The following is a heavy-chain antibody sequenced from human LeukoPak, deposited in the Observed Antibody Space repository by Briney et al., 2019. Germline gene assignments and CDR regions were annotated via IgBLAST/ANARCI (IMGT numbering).Heavy chain of an antibody. CDR1: AFIFSGHW. V-gene: IGHV3-7*03. CDR2: IKEDGSER. D-gene: IGHD1-26*01. Sequence: GGSLRLSCEGSAFIFSGHWMNWVRQTPGKGLEWVASIKEDGSERQYVDSVKGRFSISRDNTKGSLFLQLNSLRAEDTAVYYCARDRGIVGATIWYFDLWGRGTLVTVSS. J-gene: IGHJ2*01. CDR3: ARDRGIVGATIWYFDL.